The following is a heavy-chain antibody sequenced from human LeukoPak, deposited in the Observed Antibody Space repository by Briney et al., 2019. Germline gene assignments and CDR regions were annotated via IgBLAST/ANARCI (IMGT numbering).Heavy chain of an antibody. D-gene: IGHD2-2*01. CDR1: GGSISSYY. CDR2: IYTSGST. CDR3: ARDLELSQLLSGWEVSFDY. J-gene: IGHJ4*02. V-gene: IGHV4-4*07. Sequence: RSSETLSLTCTVSGGSISSYYWSWIGQPAGKGLEGSGRIYTSGSTNYNPSLKSRATLSVDTSKTQFSLKLSSVTAADTAVYSCARDLELSQLLSGWEVSFDYCGQGTLVTVSS.